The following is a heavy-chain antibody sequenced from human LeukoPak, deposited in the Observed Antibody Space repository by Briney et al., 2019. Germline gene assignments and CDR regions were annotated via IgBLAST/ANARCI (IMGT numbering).Heavy chain of an antibody. J-gene: IGHJ4*02. D-gene: IGHD5-12*01. V-gene: IGHV3-64D*09. CDR1: GFTFSTFL. CDR3: VIQESGYVY. CDR2: ISGNGGGT. Sequence: GGSLRLSCSASGFTFSTFLMHWVRQAPGKGLEYASAISGNGGGTYYADSVKGRFTISRDNSKNTLYLQMSSLRPEDTAMYYCVIQESGYVYWGQGTLVTVSS.